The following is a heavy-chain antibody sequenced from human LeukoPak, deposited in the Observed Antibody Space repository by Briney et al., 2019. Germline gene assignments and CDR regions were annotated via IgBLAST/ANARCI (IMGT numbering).Heavy chain of an antibody. CDR3: ARPGTTGTTFDY. D-gene: IGHD1-1*01. Sequence: SGGSLRLSCAASGFTFSDHYMDWVRQPPGKGLEWIGSIYYSGSTYYNPSLKSRVTISVDTSKNQFSLKLSSVTAADTAVYYCARPGTTGTTFDYWGQGTLVTVSS. CDR2: IYYSGST. CDR1: GFTFSDHY. J-gene: IGHJ4*02. V-gene: IGHV4-39*01.